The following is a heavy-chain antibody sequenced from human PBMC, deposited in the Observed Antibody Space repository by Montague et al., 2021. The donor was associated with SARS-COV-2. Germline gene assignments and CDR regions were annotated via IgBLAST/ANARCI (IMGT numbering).Heavy chain of an antibody. V-gene: IGHV4-31*03. CDR3: AGARITMIVVVNAFDI. CDR2: IYYSGST. Sequence: TLSLTCTVSGGSISSGGYYWSWIRQPPGKGLEWIGYIYYSGSTYYNPSLKSRVTISVDTSKNQFSLKLSSVTAADTAVYYCAGARITMIVVVNAFDIWGQGTTVTVSS. CDR1: GGSISSGGYY. J-gene: IGHJ3*02. D-gene: IGHD3-22*01.